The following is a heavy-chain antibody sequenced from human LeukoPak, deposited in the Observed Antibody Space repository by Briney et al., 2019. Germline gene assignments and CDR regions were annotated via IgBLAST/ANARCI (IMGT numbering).Heavy chain of an antibody. CDR2: IDPYTGNT. V-gene: IGHV1-2*02. CDR3: AREYSASEH. J-gene: IGHJ1*01. Sequence: GASVKVSCKASGYNFVRYSLHWVRQAPGQGLEWMAWIDPYTGNTHYAQKFQGRITVTRDTSLSTTYMELNWLTSDDTALYYCAREYSASEHWGQGTLVTVSS. CDR1: GYNFVRYS. D-gene: IGHD5-12*01.